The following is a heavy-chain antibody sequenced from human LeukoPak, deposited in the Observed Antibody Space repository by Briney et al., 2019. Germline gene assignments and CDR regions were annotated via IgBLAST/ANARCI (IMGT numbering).Heavy chain of an antibody. CDR3: ARGEYGSVDY. D-gene: IGHD3-10*01. CDR2: IDWDDDK. V-gene: IGHV2-70*11. CDR1: GFSLSTSGMC. J-gene: IGHJ4*02. Sequence: QTLSLTCTFSGFSLSTSGMCVSWIRQPPGRALEWLARIDWDDDKYYSTSLKTRLTISKDTSKNQVVLTMSNMDPVDTATYYCARGEYGSVDYWGQGSLVTVSS.